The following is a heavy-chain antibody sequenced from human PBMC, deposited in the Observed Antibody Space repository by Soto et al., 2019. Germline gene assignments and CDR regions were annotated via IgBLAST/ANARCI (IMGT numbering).Heavy chain of an antibody. J-gene: IGHJ6*03. Sequence: GGSLRLSFAASGFTFSDYYMSWIRQAPGKGLEWVSYISSSGSTIYYADSVKGRFTISRDNAKNSLYLQMNSLRAEDTAVYYCASAPYYYYMDVWGKGTTVTVSS. CDR2: ISSSGSTI. CDR3: ASAPYYYYMDV. CDR1: GFTFSDYY. V-gene: IGHV3-11*01.